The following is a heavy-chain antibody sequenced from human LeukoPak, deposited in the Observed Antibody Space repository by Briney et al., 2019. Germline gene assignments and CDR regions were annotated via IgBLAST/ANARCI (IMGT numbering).Heavy chain of an antibody. V-gene: IGHV3-7*01. CDR2: IKQDGSEK. CDR1: GFTFSSYW. J-gene: IGHJ4*02. CDR3: ARGTGIAVPDLDY. Sequence: SGGSLRLSCAASGFTFSSYWMSWVRQAPGKGLEWVANIKQDGSEKYYVDSVKGRFTISRDNAKNSLYLQMNSLRAEDTAVYYCARGTGIAVPDLDYWGQGTLVTVSS. D-gene: IGHD6-19*01.